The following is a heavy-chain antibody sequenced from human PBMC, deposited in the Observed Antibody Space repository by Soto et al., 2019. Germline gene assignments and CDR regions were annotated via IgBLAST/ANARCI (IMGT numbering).Heavy chain of an antibody. Sequence: ASVKVSCKASGYTFTRYDINWVRQATGQGLEWMGWMNPNRGNTGYAQKFQGRVTMTRNTSICTAYMELSSRRSEETAVYCCARGIAASSSPPWFDPWGQGTLVTVSS. CDR2: MNPNRGNT. V-gene: IGHV1-8*01. J-gene: IGHJ5*02. CDR1: GYTFTRYD. CDR3: ARGIAASSSPPWFDP. D-gene: IGHD6-13*01.